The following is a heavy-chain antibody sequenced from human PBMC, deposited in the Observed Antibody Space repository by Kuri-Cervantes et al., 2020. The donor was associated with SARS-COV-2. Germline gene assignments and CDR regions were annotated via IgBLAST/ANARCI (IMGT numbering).Heavy chain of an antibody. CDR2: IYYSGST. V-gene: IGHV4-61*01. CDR3: ACLSSGYNDVFDF. D-gene: IGHD3-22*01. Sequence: GSLRLSCTVSGDSVTNSHYSWSWIRQPPGKGLEWIGYIYYSGSTNYNPSLQNRVSILIDTSKNQFSLRLTSVTAADTAVYYCACLSSGYNDVFDFWGQGMLVTVSS. J-gene: IGHJ4*02. CDR1: GDSVTNSHYS.